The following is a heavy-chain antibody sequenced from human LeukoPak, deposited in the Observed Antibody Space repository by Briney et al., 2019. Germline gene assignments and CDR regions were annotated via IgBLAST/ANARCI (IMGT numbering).Heavy chain of an antibody. J-gene: IGHJ3*02. V-gene: IGHV4-39*01. CDR2: IYYSGST. D-gene: IGHD1-1*01. CDR3: ARHHQRSYLDSFDI. CDR1: GGSISSSSYY. Sequence: SETLSLTCTVSGGSISSSSYYWGWIRQPPGKGLEWIGSIYYSGSTYYNPSLKSRVTISVDTSKNQFSLKLSSVTAADTAVYYCARHHQRSYLDSFDIWGQGTMVTVSS.